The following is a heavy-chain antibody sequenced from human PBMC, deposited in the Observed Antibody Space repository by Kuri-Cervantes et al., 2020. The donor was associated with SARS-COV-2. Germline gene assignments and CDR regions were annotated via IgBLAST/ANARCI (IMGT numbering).Heavy chain of an antibody. D-gene: IGHD6-13*01. J-gene: IGHJ5*02. CDR2: MSGSGAST. CDR3: AKDPAGGLNWFDP. CDR1: GFTFNSYA. Sequence: GESLKISCAASGFTFNSYALSWVRQAPGKGLEWVSAMSGSGASTYYAVSVKGRFTVSRDNPKNMFYLQMNSLRADDTAVYHCAKDPAGGLNWFDPWGQGTLVTVSS. V-gene: IGHV3-23*01.